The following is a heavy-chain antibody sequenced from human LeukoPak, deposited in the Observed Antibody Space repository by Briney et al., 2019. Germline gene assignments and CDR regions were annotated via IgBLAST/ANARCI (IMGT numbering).Heavy chain of an antibody. Sequence: SETLSLTCTFSGYSLNSDYSLNSGFYWGWIRQPPGKGLEWIGSIYNSASTYYNPSLKSRVTISVDTSKNQFSLKLSSVTAADTAVYYCAITSGYYYGFDYWGQGTLVTISS. V-gene: IGHV4-39*01. CDR1: GYSLNSDYSLNSGFY. CDR3: AITSGYYYGFDY. CDR2: IYNSAST. D-gene: IGHD3-22*01. J-gene: IGHJ4*02.